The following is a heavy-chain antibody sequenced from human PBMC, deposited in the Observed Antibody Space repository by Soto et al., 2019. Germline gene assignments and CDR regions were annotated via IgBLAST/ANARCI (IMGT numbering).Heavy chain of an antibody. CDR3: ARVDSSGYTKWFDP. V-gene: IGHV4-59*01. CDR1: GGSISSYY. CDR2: IYYSGST. J-gene: IGHJ5*02. D-gene: IGHD3-22*01. Sequence: NPSETLSLTCTVSGGSISSYYWSWIRQPPGKGLEWIGYIYYSGSTNYNPSLKSRVTISVDTSKNQFSLKLSSVTAADTAVYYCARVDSSGYTKWFDPWGQGTLVTVSS.